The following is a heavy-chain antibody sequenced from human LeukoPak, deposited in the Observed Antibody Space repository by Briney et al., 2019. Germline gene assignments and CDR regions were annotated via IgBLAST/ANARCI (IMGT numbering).Heavy chain of an antibody. V-gene: IGHV3-30*18. CDR1: GLTFSSDW. Sequence: GGSLRLSCAASGLTFSSDWMHWVRQAPGKGLEWVADISDDGSNKYYADSVKGRFTISRDNSKNTLYLQMNSLRAEDTAVYYCAKVPFDLWGQGTLVTVSS. CDR3: AKVPFDL. J-gene: IGHJ5*02. CDR2: ISDDGSNK.